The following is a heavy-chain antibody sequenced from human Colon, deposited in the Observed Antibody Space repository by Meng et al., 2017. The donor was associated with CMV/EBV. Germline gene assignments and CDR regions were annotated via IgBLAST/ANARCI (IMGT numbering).Heavy chain of an antibody. Sequence: ASVKVSCKASGYTFTGYYMHWVRQAPGQGLEWMGWINPNSGGTNYAQKFQGRVTMTRNTSISTAYMELSRLRSDDTAVYYGARESDYSNGGWFDPWGQGTLVTVSS. V-gene: IGHV1-2*02. CDR1: GYTFTGYY. CDR3: ARESDYSNGGWFDP. CDR2: INPNSGGT. D-gene: IGHD4-11*01. J-gene: IGHJ5*02.